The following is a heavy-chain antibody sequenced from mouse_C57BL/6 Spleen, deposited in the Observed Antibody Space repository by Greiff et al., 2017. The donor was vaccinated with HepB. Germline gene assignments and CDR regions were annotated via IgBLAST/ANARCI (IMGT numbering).Heavy chain of an antibody. Sequence: VQLQQSGAELVKPGASVKLSCTASGFNIKDYYMHWVKQRTEQGLEWIGRIDPEDGETKYAPKFQGNATITADTSSNTAYLQLSSLTSEDTAVYYCATPGTPWFAYWGQGTLVTVSA. V-gene: IGHV14-2*01. D-gene: IGHD3-3*01. CDR3: ATPGTPWFAY. CDR1: GFNIKDYY. J-gene: IGHJ3*01. CDR2: IDPEDGET.